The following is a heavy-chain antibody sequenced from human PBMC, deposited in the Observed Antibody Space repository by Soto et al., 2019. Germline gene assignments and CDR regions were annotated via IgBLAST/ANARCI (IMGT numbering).Heavy chain of an antibody. Sequence: PSVTLSLHCTVYGVSFSGYYWSWLRPPPGKGLEWIGEINHSGGTNYNPSLKSRVTISVDTSKNQFSLKLSSVTAADTAVYYCARAQVVAASRLDYCGQGNRVTVSA. D-gene: IGHD2-15*01. J-gene: IGHJ4*02. CDR2: INHSGGT. CDR1: GVSFSGYY. V-gene: IGHV4-34*01. CDR3: ARAQVVAASRLDY.